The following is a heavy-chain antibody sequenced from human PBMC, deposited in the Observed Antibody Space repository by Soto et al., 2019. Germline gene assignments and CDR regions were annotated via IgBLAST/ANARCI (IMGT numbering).Heavy chain of an antibody. Sequence: EVQLVESGGGLVQPGGSLKLSCAASGFTLSGFDIHLVRQASGEGLEWVGRIKTKVESYATALASSAKGRFTISRDDPKNTAYLEMNSLTTEDTAVYYCTRRYCSGGGCYSDFDYWGQGTLVTVSS. CDR1: GFTLSGFD. J-gene: IGHJ4*02. CDR3: TRRYCSGGGCYSDFDY. V-gene: IGHV3-73*01. CDR2: IKTKVESYAT. D-gene: IGHD2-15*01.